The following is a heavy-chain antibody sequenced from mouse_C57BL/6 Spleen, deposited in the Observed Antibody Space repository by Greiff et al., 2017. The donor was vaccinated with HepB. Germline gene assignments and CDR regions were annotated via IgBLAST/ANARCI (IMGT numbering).Heavy chain of an antibody. CDR1: GYTFTDYE. V-gene: IGHV1-15*01. D-gene: IGHD2-13*01. Sequence: VKLMESGAELVRPGASVTLSCKASGYTFTDYEMHWVKQTPVHGLEWIGAIDPETGGTAYNQKFKGKAILTADKSSSTAYMELRSLTSEDSAVYYCTRWGLRGTYWGQGTTLTVSS. J-gene: IGHJ2*01. CDR3: TRWGLRGTY. CDR2: IDPETGGT.